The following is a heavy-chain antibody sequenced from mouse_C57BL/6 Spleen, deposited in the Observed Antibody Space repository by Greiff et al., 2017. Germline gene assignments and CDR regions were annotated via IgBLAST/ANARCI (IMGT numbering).Heavy chain of an antibody. CDR2: LYPGDGDT. CDR3: ALTNWDVGYAMDY. J-gene: IGHJ4*01. V-gene: IGHV1-82*01. Sequence: VQLQQSGPELVKPGASVKISCKASGYAFSSSWMNWVKQRPGKGLEWIGRLYPGDGDTNYNGKFKGKATLTADKSSSTAYMPLSRLTSEDSAFYFWALTNWDVGYAMDYWGQGTSVTVSS. CDR1: GYAFSSSW. D-gene: IGHD4-1*01.